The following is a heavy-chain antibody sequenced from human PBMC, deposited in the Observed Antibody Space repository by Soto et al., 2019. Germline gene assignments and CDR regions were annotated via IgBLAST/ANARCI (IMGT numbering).Heavy chain of an antibody. V-gene: IGHV4-31*03. Sequence: QVQLQESGPGLVRPSQTLSLTCTVSGGSISSGGYYWGWVRQHPGKGLEWIGYIYNSGSTYYNPSLTSRVTISLDTSKNQFSLKLSSVTAADTAVYYCAGIVLVPAAMFDYWGQGTLVTVSS. CDR2: IYNSGST. CDR3: AGIVLVPAAMFDY. J-gene: IGHJ4*02. CDR1: GGSISSGGYY. D-gene: IGHD2-2*01.